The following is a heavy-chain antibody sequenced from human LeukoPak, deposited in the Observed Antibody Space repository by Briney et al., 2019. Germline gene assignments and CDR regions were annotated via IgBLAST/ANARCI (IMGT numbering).Heavy chain of an antibody. CDR2: INPSGGST. J-gene: IGHJ4*02. CDR1: GYTFTGYY. Sequence: ASVKVSCKASGYTFTGYYMHWVRQAPGQGLEWMGIINPSGGSTSYAQKFQGRVTMTRDTSTSTVYMELSSLRSEDTAVYYCARSGWPNYFDYWGQGTLVTVSS. V-gene: IGHV1-46*01. D-gene: IGHD6-19*01. CDR3: ARSGWPNYFDY.